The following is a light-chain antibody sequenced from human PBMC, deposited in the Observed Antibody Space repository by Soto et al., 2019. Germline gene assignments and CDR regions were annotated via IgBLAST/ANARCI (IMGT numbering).Light chain of an antibody. CDR1: SSDVGGYNY. J-gene: IGLJ2*01. CDR3: SSYTTGSTL. V-gene: IGLV2-14*01. CDR2: DVI. Sequence: QSALTQPASVSGSPGQSITISCTGTSSDVGGYNYVSWYQQHPGKAPKLMIFDVINRPSGVYNRFSGSKSGNTASLTISGLQPEDEPDYYCSSYTTGSTLFGGGTKLTVL.